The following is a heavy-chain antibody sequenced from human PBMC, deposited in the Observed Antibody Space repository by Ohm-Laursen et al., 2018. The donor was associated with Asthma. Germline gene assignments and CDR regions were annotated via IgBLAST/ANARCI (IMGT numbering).Heavy chain of an antibody. J-gene: IGHJ5*02. CDR2: IYYNGFT. V-gene: IGHV4-31*11. D-gene: IGHD1-26*01. CDR1: GASIGNGGYY. CDR3: ARSGTYSNDWFDP. Sequence: TLSLTCVVSGASIGNGGYYWSWIRQHPGKDLEWIAYIYYNGFTNYNPSLKSRVTISVDTSKNQFSLNLNSVSATDTAVYFCARSGTYSNDWFDPWGQGTLVIVSS.